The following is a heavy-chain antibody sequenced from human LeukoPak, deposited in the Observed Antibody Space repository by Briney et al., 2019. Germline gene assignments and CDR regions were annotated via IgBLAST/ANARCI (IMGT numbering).Heavy chain of an antibody. D-gene: IGHD2-15*01. CDR3: ANGGRGSGYHYYMDV. V-gene: IGHV3-74*01. CDR2: ISSDGSRV. Sequence: GGSLRLSCAASGFTFSDYWMHWVRQAPGKGLVWVSRISSDGSRVTYADSVKGRFTISRDNSKNTLCLQMNSLRAEDTAVYYCANGGRGSGYHYYMDVWGKGTTVTISS. J-gene: IGHJ6*03. CDR1: GFTFSDYW.